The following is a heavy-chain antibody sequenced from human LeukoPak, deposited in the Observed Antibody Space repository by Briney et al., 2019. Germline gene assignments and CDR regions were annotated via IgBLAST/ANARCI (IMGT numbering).Heavy chain of an antibody. J-gene: IGHJ6*02. CDR2: VDAGSDNR. V-gene: IGHV1-3*01. CDR1: GYRFTSYS. D-gene: IGHD6-6*01. CDR3: SRKYSSSSPYYYYEMDV. Sequence: ASVKVSCKASGYRFTSYSIHWVRQAPGQRLEWMGSVDAGSDNRKYSQKFQGRVTITSDTSASTAYMELSSLRAEDTAVYYCSRKYSSSSPYYYYEMDVWGQGTTVTVSS.